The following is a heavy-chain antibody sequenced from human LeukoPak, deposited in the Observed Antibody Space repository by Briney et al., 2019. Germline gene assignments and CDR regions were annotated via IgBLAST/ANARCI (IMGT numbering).Heavy chain of an antibody. CDR3: TKRRDGHSPFDY. Sequence: PGGSLRLSCAASGFNFDDYAIHWVRHSPGKGLEWVSGTNHHSDITIYADSVRGRFTISRDNAKKSVYLQMNSLRVEDTALYFCTKRRDGHSPFDYWGQGILVTVSS. V-gene: IGHV3-9*01. D-gene: IGHD5-18*01. CDR1: GFNFDDYA. CDR2: TNHHSDIT. J-gene: IGHJ4*02.